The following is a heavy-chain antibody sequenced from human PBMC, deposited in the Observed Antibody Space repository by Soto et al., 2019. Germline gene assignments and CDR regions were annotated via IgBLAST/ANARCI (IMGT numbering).Heavy chain of an antibody. J-gene: IGHJ4*02. CDR1: GFAFSSYA. CDR3: AKDRGFIDPFDY. D-gene: IGHD3-16*02. Sequence: EVQLLESGGGLVQPGGSLRLSCAASGFAFSSYAMSWVRQAPGKGLEWVSSISGSTSGTYYADAVKGRFTISRDNSNNTLYLQMNSLRAEDTAVYSGAKDRGFIDPFDYWGQGALVTVSS. V-gene: IGHV3-23*01. CDR2: ISGSTSGT.